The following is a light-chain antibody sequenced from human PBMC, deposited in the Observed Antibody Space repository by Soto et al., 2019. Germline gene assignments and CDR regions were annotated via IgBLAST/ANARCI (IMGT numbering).Light chain of an antibody. CDR3: RQSYSTRGYT. CDR2: AAS. J-gene: IGKJ2*01. Sequence: DIQMTQSPSSLSASVGDRVTITCRASLSFSSYLNWYQQKPGKAPKLLIYAASSLQSGVPSRFSGSGSGTDFTRTISSLQAEDFATYYCRQSYSTRGYTLGQGTKLEIK. V-gene: IGKV1-39*01. CDR1: LSFSSY.